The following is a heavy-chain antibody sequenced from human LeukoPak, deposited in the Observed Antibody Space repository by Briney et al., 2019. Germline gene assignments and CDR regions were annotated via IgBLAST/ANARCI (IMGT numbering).Heavy chain of an antibody. CDR3: ASHCSGGSCYADY. CDR1: GGSFSGYY. J-gene: IGHJ4*02. Sequence: PSETLSLTCAVYGGSFSGYYWSWIRQPPGKGLEWIGEINHSGSTNYNPSLKSRVTISVDMSKNQFSLKLSSVTAADTAVYYCASHCSGGSCYADYWGQGTLVTVSS. D-gene: IGHD2-15*01. CDR2: INHSGST. V-gene: IGHV4-34*01.